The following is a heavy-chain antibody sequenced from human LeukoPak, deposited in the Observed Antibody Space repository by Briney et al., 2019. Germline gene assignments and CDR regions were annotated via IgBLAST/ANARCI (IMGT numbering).Heavy chain of an antibody. CDR3: AREAVTTGYFDY. V-gene: IGHV4-59*12. CDR1: GGSISSYY. Sequence: SETLSLTCTVSGGSISSYYWSWIRQPPGKGLEWIGYIYYSGSTNYNPSLKSRVTISVDTSKNQFSLKLSSVTAADTAVYYCAREAVTTGYFDYWGQGTLVTVSS. J-gene: IGHJ4*02. CDR2: IYYSGST. D-gene: IGHD4-17*01.